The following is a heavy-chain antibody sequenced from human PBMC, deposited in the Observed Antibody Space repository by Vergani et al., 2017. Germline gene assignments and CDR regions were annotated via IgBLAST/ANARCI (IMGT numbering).Heavy chain of an antibody. CDR2: ISYYGSNK. V-gene: IGHV3-30-3*01. Sequence: QVQLVESGGGVVQPGRSLRLSCAASGFTFSSYAMHWVRQAPGKGLEWVAVISYYGSNKYYADSVKGRFTISRDNSKNTLYLQMNSLRAEDTAVYYCATLPVAIGFDYWGQGTLVTVSS. CDR3: ATLPVAIGFDY. D-gene: IGHD2-2*01. CDR1: GFTFSSYA. J-gene: IGHJ4*02.